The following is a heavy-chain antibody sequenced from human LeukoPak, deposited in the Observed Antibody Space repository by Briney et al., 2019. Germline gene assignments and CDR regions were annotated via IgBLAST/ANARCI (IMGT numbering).Heavy chain of an antibody. CDR2: IYYSGAT. J-gene: IGHJ4*02. V-gene: IGHV4-31*03. CDR1: VGSMSAAGYF. CDR3: ARWSQSYFDN. Sequence: SETLSLTCTVSVGSMSAAGYFWSWIRQHPGKGLEWIGNIYYSGATFYNSSLKSRHTISVDTSKNQFSLKVTSVTAADTAVYYCARWSQSYFDNWGQGTLVTVAS.